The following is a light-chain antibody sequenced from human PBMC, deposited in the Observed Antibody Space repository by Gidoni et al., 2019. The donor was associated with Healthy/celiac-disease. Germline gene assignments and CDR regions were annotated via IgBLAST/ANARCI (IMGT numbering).Light chain of an antibody. V-gene: IGKV4-1*01. CDR1: QSVLYSSNNVNY. CDR2: WAS. CDR3: QQYYSSPRT. J-gene: IGKJ1*01. Sequence: DSVMTQSPDSLAVSLGERATINCKSSQSVLYSSNNVNYLAWYQHTQGQPPRLLIYWASTRQSGVPDRFSGSGSGTDFTLPISSLQAEDVAVYYCQQYYSSPRTFXQXTKVXIK.